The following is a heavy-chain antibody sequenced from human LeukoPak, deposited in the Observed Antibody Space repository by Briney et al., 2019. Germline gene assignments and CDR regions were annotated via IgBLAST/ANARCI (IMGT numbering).Heavy chain of an antibody. Sequence: SVKVSCKASGYTFTSYGISWVRQAPGQGLEWMGRIIPIFGTANYAQKFQGRVTITTDESTSTAYMELSSLRSEDTAVYYCARDLHYYDSDWGQGTLVTVSS. D-gene: IGHD3-22*01. CDR3: ARDLHYYDSD. J-gene: IGHJ4*02. CDR1: GYTFTSYG. V-gene: IGHV1-69*05. CDR2: IIPIFGTA.